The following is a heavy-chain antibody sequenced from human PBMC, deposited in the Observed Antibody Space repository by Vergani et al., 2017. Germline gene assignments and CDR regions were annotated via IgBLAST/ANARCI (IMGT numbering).Heavy chain of an antibody. CDR1: GFTFSSYD. CDR2: IGTAGDT. CDR3: AKDLLWFGDQGAFDI. V-gene: IGHV3-13*04. D-gene: IGHD3-10*01. J-gene: IGHJ3*02. Sequence: EVQLVESGGGLVQPGGSLRLSCAASGFTFSSYDMHWVRQATGKGLEWVSAIGTAGDTYYADSVKGRFTISRDNSKNTLYLQMNSLIAEDTAVYYCAKDLLWFGDQGAFDIWGQGTMVTVSS.